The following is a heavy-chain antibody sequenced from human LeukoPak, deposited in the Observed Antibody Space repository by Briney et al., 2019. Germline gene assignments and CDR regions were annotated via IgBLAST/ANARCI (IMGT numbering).Heavy chain of an antibody. Sequence: ASVKVSCKASGGTFSSYAISWFRKAPGQGLDWMGGIIPIFGTANYAQKFQGRVTITADESTSTAYMELSSLRSEDTAVYYCASSLSSSWSTFDYWGQGTLVTVSS. J-gene: IGHJ4*02. CDR2: IIPIFGTA. V-gene: IGHV1-69*13. D-gene: IGHD6-13*01. CDR1: GGTFSSYA. CDR3: ASSLSSSWSTFDY.